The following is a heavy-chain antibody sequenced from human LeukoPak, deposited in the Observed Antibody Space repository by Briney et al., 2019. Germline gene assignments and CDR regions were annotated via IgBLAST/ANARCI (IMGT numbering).Heavy chain of an antibody. CDR2: IKQDGSEK. CDR1: GFRVSGYW. D-gene: IGHD2-15*01. J-gene: IGHJ6*02. CDR3: ARERGQCSGGSCYYYYGMDV. V-gene: IGHV3-7*01. Sequence: GGSLRLSCAASGFRVSGYWMSWVRQAPGRGLEWVANIKQDGSEKLYVDSVKGRFTISRDNAKNSLYLQMNSLRAEDTAMYYCARERGQCSGGSCYYYYGMDVWGQGTTVTVSS.